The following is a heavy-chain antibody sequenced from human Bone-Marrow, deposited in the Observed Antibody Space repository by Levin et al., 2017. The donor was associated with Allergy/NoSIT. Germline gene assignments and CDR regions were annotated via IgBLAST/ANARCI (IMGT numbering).Heavy chain of an antibody. V-gene: IGHV4-61*02. J-gene: IGHJ5*01. D-gene: IGHD5-12*01. CDR1: GGSISSETDH. Sequence: LSQTLSLTCTVSGGSISSETDHWSWIRQPAGKRLEWIGRMSTSGTTNYNPSLKSRVTISIDTSKNQFSLRLTSVTAYDTAVYFGAGGLGSGYGLDSWGQGRLVTVSS. CDR2: MSTSGTT. CDR3: AGGLGSGYGLDS.